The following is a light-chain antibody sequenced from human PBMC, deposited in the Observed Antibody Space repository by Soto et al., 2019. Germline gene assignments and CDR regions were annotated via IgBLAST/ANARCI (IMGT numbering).Light chain of an antibody. V-gene: IGKV3-20*01. CDR1: QSVSSNY. CDR2: GAS. Sequence: EIVLTQSPGTLSLSPGEGATLSCRASQSVSSNYLAWYHHKPGQAPRLLIYGASSRATGVPDRFSGSESGTDFTLTISRLEPEDFAVYYCQQYGSSPLTFGGGTKVEIK. CDR3: QQYGSSPLT. J-gene: IGKJ4*01.